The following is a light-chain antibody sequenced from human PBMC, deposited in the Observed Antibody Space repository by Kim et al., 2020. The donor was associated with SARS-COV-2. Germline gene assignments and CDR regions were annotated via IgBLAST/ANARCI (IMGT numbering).Light chain of an antibody. CDR1: SSDIGAYDF. V-gene: IGLV2-11*01. CDR2: DVS. J-gene: IGLJ7*01. Sequence: QSALTQPRSVSGSPGQSVTISCIGTSSDIGAYDFVSWYQHHQGKAPKLMIFDVSNRPSGVSDRFSGSKSGNTASLTISGLLAEDEADYYCSSFANTVTWLFGGGTQLTVL. CDR3: SSFANTVTWL.